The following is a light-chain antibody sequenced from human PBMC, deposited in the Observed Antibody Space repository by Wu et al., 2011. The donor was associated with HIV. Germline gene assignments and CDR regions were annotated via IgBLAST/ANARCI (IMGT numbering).Light chain of an antibody. CDR1: QSVSSF. J-gene: IGKJ2*01. CDR3: QQRSNWPSYT. V-gene: IGKV3-11*01. CDR2: DAS. Sequence: EIVLTQSPVTLSLFPGERATLSCRASQSVSSFLAWYQQKPGQAPRLLIYDASNRATGIPARFSGSGSGTEFTLTISSMQSEDFAVYYCQQRSNWPSYTFGQGTKLEIK.